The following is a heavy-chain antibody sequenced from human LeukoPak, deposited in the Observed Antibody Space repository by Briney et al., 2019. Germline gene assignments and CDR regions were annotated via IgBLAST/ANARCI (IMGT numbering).Heavy chain of an antibody. J-gene: IGHJ5*02. Sequence: SQTLSLTCAVSGGSISSGGYSWSWIRQPPGKGLEWIVYIYHSGSTYYDPSLKSRLTISVDRSKNQFSLKLSSVTAADTAVYYCARVSRAVRKNWFDPWGQGTLVTVSS. V-gene: IGHV4-30-2*01. D-gene: IGHD4-17*01. CDR1: GGSISSGGYS. CDR3: ARVSRAVRKNWFDP. CDR2: IYHSGST.